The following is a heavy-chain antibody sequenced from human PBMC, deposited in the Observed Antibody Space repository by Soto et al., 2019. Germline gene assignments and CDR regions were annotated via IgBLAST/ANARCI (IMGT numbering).Heavy chain of an antibody. V-gene: IGHV1-3*01. Sequence: ASVKVSCKASGYTFTSYAMHWVRQAPGQRLEWMGWINAGNGNTKYSQKYQGRVTITRDTSASTAYMELSSLRSEDTAVYYCASIGSGYWYYFDYWGQGTLVTVSS. D-gene: IGHD3-22*01. CDR3: ASIGSGYWYYFDY. J-gene: IGHJ4*02. CDR1: GYTFTSYA. CDR2: INAGNGNT.